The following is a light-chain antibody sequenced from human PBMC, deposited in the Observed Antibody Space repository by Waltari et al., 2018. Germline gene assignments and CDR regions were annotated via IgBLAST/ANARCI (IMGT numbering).Light chain of an antibody. CDR1: QGVGNS. CDR2: AAS. J-gene: IGKJ4*01. V-gene: IGKV1-NL1*01. CDR3: QQYYSKPRT. Sequence: DIQMTQSPSSLSASFGDRVTLTCRASQGVGNSLAWHQQKPGKAPKLLLYAASRLESGVPSRFSGSGSGTDYTLSIISLQSEDVATYYCQQYYSKPRTFGGGTKVEIK.